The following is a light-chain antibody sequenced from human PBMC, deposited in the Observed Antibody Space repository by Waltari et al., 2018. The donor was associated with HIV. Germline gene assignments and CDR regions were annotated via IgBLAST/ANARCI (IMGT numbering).Light chain of an antibody. CDR2: DDS. J-gene: IGLJ2*01. Sequence: YELTQPPSVSVAPGQTARITCGGDNIAGRKVHWYQRRPGQAPVLVVFDDSDRPSGIPGRFSGSISGNTATLIISRVEDGDEADYYCQVWDESNEQVVFGGGTRLTVL. CDR1: NIAGRK. CDR3: QVWDESNEQVV. V-gene: IGLV3-21*02.